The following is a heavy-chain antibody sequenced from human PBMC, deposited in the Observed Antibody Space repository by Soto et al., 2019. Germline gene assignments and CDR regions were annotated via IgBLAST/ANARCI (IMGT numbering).Heavy chain of an antibody. CDR1: GGSISSGGYS. CDR3: AAGGGLPRYY. V-gene: IGHV4-30-2*01. CDR2: IYHSGST. Sequence: QLQLQESGSGLVKPSQTLSLTCAVSGGSISSGGYSWSWIRQPPGKGLEWIGYIYHSGSTYYNPSLQSRVTISVHRSKNQFSLKLSSVTAADKAVYYCAAGGGLPRYYWGQGTLVTVSS. D-gene: IGHD1-26*01. J-gene: IGHJ4*02.